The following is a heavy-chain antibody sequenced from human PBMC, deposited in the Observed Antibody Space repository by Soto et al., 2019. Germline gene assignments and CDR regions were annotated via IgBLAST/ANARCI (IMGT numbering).Heavy chain of an antibody. V-gene: IGHV1-46*01. D-gene: IGHD2-15*01. CDR3: ARDQRVVVVAATLPPYNWFDP. J-gene: IGHJ5*02. Sequence: ASVKVSCKASGYTFTSYYMHWVRQAPGQGLEWMGIINPSGGSTSYAQKFQGRVTMTRDTSTGTVYMELSSLRSEDTAVYYCARDQRVVVVAATLPPYNWFDPWGQGTLVTVSS. CDR2: INPSGGST. CDR1: GYTFTSYY.